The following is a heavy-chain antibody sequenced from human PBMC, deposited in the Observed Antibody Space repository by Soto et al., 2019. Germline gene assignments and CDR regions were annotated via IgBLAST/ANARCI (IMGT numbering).Heavy chain of an antibody. V-gene: IGHV2-5*02. J-gene: IGHJ5*02. CDR1: GFSLSTSRVG. D-gene: IGHD2-8*02. CDR3: AHRLGRGLVEPRPNWFDP. CDR2: IYWDDDK. Sequence: QITLKESGPTLVKPTQTLTLTCTFSGFSLSTSRVGVGWIRQPPGKALEWLALIYWDDDKRYSPSLKIRLTITKETATNQVVLTMPTMDPVDTATYYCAHRLGRGLVEPRPNWFDPWCQGTLVTVYS.